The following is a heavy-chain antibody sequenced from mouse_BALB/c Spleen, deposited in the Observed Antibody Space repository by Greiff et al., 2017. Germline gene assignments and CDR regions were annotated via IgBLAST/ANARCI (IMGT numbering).Heavy chain of an antibody. V-gene: IGHV3-2*02. J-gene: IGHJ2*01. CDR3: AREGPFDY. CDR2: ISYSGST. Sequence: EVQVVESGPDLVKPSQSLSLTCTVTGYSITSDYAWNWIRQFPGNKLEWMGYISYSGSTSYNPSLKSRISITRDTSKNQFFLQLNSVTTEDTATYYCAREGPFDYWGQGTTLTVSS. D-gene: IGHD3-3*01. CDR1: GYSITSDYA.